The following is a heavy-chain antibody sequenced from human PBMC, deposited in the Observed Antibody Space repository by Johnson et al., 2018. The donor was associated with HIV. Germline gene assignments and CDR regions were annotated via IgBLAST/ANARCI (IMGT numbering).Heavy chain of an antibody. V-gene: IGHV3-33*06. Sequence: QVQLVESGGGVVQPGRSLRLSCAASGFTFSSYGMHWVRQAPGKGLEWVAVIWYDGSNKYYADSVKGRFTISRDNSKNTLYLQMNSLRAEATAVYYCANNLQQLATKDAFDIWGQGTMVTVSS. CDR3: ANNLQQLATKDAFDI. CDR1: GFTFSSYG. D-gene: IGHD6-13*01. CDR2: IWYDGSNK. J-gene: IGHJ3*02.